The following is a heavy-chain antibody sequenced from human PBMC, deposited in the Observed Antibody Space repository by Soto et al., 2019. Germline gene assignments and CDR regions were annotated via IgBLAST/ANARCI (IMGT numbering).Heavy chain of an antibody. J-gene: IGHJ6*02. CDR3: ARYPNYYYSGLDV. V-gene: IGHV4-61*08. D-gene: IGHD3-10*01. Sequence: ETLSLTCTVSGGSVSSGDYFWSWLRQSPGKRLEWIAYIYYSGSTNYNPSLKSRATISVDTSKSQVSLTLTSMTAADAALYSCARYPNYYYSGLDVWGQGTAVTVSS. CDR1: GGSVSSGDYF. CDR2: IYYSGST.